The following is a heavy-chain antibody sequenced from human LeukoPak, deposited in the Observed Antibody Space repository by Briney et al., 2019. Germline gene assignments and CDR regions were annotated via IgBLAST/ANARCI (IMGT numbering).Heavy chain of an antibody. J-gene: IGHJ4*02. CDR3: AKAADTNYFRYGDY. Sequence: PGGSLRLSCAGSGFTFSRFGMHWVRQAPGKGLEWVAFIRYDGSNKYYADSVQGRFIISRDNSKDTLYLHMNSLRADDTALYFCAKAADTNYFRYGDYWGQGTLVTVSS. V-gene: IGHV3-30*02. D-gene: IGHD1-7*01. CDR1: GFTFSRFG. CDR2: IRYDGSNK.